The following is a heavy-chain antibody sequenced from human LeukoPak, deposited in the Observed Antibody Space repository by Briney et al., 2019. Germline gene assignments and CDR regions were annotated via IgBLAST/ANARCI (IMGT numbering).Heavy chain of an antibody. CDR2: IKQDGTSK. CDR1: GFTFSRSW. Sequence: GGSLRLSCAASGFTFSRSWMGWVRQAPGKGVERVAHIKQDGTSKYYVDSVMGRFTISRDNAENSVYLQMNSLSAGDTAVYYCARHGDYCFDLWGPGTRVTVSS. D-gene: IGHD2-21*01. J-gene: IGHJ4*02. CDR3: ARHGDYCFDL. V-gene: IGHV3-7*02.